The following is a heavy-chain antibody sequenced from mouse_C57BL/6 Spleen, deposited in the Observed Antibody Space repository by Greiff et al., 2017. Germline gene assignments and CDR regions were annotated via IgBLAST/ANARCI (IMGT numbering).Heavy chain of an antibody. Sequence: VHVKQSGPELVKPGASVKIPCKASGYTFTDYNMDWVKQSHGKSLEWIGDINPNNGGTIYNQKFKGKATLTVDKSSSTAYMELRSLTSEDTAVYYCARGDYYGSSRAMDYWGQGTSVTVSS. V-gene: IGHV1-18*01. CDR3: ARGDYYGSSRAMDY. CDR1: GYTFTDYN. J-gene: IGHJ4*01. CDR2: INPNNGGT. D-gene: IGHD1-1*01.